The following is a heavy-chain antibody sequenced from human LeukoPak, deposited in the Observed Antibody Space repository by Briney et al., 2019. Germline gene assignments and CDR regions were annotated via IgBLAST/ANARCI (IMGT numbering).Heavy chain of an antibody. Sequence: GGSLRLSCAASGFTFSSYSMNWVRQAPGKGLEWGSYISSSSSTTQYAESVKGRFTISRDSAKNSLYLQMNSLRDEDTAVYYCVRILYGSGSYGAFDLWGQGTMVTVSS. J-gene: IGHJ3*01. CDR2: ISSSSSTT. V-gene: IGHV3-48*02. CDR3: VRILYGSGSYGAFDL. CDR1: GFTFSSYS. D-gene: IGHD3-10*01.